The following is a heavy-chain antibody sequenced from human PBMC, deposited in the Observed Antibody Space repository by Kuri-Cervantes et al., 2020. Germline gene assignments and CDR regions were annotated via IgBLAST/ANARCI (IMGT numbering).Heavy chain of an antibody. J-gene: IGHJ6*02. D-gene: IGHD3-10*01. Sequence: ASVKVSCKASGYTFTSYYMHWVRQAPGQGLEWMGIINPSGGSTNYAQKLQGRVTMTTDTSTSTAYMELRSLRSDDTAVYYCARGGRMVRGVISRVYYGMDVWGQGTTVTVSS. CDR3: ARGGRMVRGVISRVYYGMDV. CDR1: GYTFTSYY. V-gene: IGHV1-46*01. CDR2: INPSGGST.